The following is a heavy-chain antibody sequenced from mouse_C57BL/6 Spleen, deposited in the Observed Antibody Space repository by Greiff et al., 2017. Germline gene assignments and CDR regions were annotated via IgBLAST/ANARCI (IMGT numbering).Heavy chain of an antibody. CDR3: ARYGSSSSWFAY. V-gene: IGHV1-69*01. CDR1: GYTFTSYW. CDR2: IDPSDSYT. Sequence: QVQLQQPGAELVMPGASVKLSCKASGYTFTSYWMHWVKQRPGQGLEWIGEIDPSDSYTNYNQKFKGKSTLPVDKSSSTAYMQLSSLTSEDSAVYYCARYGSSSSWFAYWGQGTLVTVSA. J-gene: IGHJ3*01. D-gene: IGHD1-1*01.